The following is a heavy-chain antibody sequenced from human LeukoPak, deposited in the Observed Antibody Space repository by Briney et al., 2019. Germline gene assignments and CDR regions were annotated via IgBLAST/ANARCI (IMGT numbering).Heavy chain of an antibody. V-gene: IGHV1-18*01. J-gene: IGHJ4*02. CDR3: SRSYYSSSWYYFDH. Sequence: GASVKVSCKTSGYTFNNFGITWVRQAPGQGPEWIGWSSIGDGRTHYGRKFQDRVSMTREMSSNTAFLELSSLRSDDTAVYFCSRSYYSSSWYYFDHWGQGTLVIVSS. D-gene: IGHD2-15*01. CDR1: GYTFNNFG. CDR2: SSIGDGRT.